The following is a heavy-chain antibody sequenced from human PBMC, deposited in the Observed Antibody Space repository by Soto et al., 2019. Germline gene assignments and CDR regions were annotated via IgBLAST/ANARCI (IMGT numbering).Heavy chain of an antibody. CDR3: ARDWDMTTVTPID. Sequence: QVQLVESGGGVVQPGRSLRLSCAASGFTFSSYAMHWVRQAPGKGLEWVAVISYDGSNKYYADSVKGRFTISRDNSKNTLYLKMNSLRAEDTAVYYCARDWDMTTVTPIDWGQGTLVTVSS. V-gene: IGHV3-30-3*01. CDR2: ISYDGSNK. D-gene: IGHD4-17*01. J-gene: IGHJ4*02. CDR1: GFTFSSYA.